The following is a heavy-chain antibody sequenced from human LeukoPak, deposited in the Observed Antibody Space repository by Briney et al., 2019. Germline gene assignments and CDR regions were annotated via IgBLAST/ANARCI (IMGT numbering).Heavy chain of an antibody. CDR2: INAGNGNT. CDR1: GYTFTSYA. V-gene: IGHV1-3*01. CDR3: AGSSGYYGDMDAFDI. D-gene: IGHD3-22*01. J-gene: IGHJ3*02. Sequence: ASVKVSCKASGYTFTSYAMHWVRQAPGQRLEWMGWINAGNGNTKYSQKFQGRVTITRDTSASTAYMELSSLRSEDTAVYYCAGSSGYYGDMDAFDIWGQGTMVTASS.